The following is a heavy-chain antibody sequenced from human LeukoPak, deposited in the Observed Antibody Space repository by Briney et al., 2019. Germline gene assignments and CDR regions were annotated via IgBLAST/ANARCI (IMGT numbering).Heavy chain of an antibody. V-gene: IGHV3-30*02. CDR3: AKDRCSNGVGCYYYYMDV. CDR2: IQYDGSNA. Sequence: GGSLRLSCAASRFTFSSYGMHWVRRAPGKGLEWVAYIQYDGSNAQYADSVKGRFSISRDSSKNILYLQMNSLRAEDTAVYYCAKDRCSNGVGCYYYYMDVWGKGTTVTISS. CDR1: RFTFSSYG. J-gene: IGHJ6*03. D-gene: IGHD2-8*01.